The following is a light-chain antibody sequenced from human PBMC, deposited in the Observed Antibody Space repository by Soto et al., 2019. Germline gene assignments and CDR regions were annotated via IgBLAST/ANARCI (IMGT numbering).Light chain of an antibody. V-gene: IGKV3-20*01. J-gene: IGKJ4*01. CDR3: QQYTSSPVT. CDR1: QSVSSSY. Sequence: EIVLTQSPGTLSLSPGERATLSCGTSQSVSSSYLAWYQQRPGQAPRLLIYGTSNRATGIPDRFSGSGSGTDFTLTISRLEPEDFAMYYCQQYTSSPVTFGGGTKVEIK. CDR2: GTS.